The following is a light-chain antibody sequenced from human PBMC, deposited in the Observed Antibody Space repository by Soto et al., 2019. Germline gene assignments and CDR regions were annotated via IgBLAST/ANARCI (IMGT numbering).Light chain of an antibody. CDR3: SSYTSTSTLV. CDR1: SSDVGGSDY. V-gene: IGLV2-14*03. Sequence: QSALTQPASVSGSPGQSITISCTGSSSDVGGSDYVSWYQQHPGKAPKLMIYDVNNRPSGVSNRFSASKSGNTASMTISGLQAEDEADYYCSSYTSTSTLVFGRGTKLTVL. J-gene: IGLJ2*01. CDR2: DVN.